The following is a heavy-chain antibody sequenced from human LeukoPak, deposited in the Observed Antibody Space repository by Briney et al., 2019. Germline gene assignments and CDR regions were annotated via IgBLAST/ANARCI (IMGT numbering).Heavy chain of an antibody. CDR2: IIPIFGTA. V-gene: IGHV1-69*05. CDR1: GGTFSRYA. CDR3: ARARKALLDYYYMDV. J-gene: IGHJ6*03. D-gene: IGHD6-6*01. Sequence: ASVKVYCKASGGTFSRYAISWVRQAPGQGLEWMGGIIPIFGTANYAQKFQGRVTITTDESTSTAYMELSSLRSEDTAVYYCARARKALLDYYYMDVWGKGTTVTVSS.